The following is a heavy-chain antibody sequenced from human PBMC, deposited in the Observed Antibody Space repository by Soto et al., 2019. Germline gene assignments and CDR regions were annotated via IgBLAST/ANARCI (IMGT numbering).Heavy chain of an antibody. CDR3: AREGGHCRSTSCRYGLNWFDP. J-gene: IGHJ5*02. D-gene: IGHD2-2*01. CDR2: ISYDGVNK. Sequence: QVQLVESGGGVVQPGRSLRLSCAASGFTFSSYAMHWVRQAPGKGLEWVAVISYDGVNKYYADSVKGRFTISRDNSKNALYLQMNSLRAEDTAVVNCAREGGHCRSTSCRYGLNWFDPWGQGTLVTVSS. V-gene: IGHV3-30-3*01. CDR1: GFTFSSYA.